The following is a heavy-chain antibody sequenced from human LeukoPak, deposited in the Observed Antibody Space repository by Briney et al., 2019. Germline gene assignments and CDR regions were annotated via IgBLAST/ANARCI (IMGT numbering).Heavy chain of an antibody. D-gene: IGHD3-10*01. CDR2: INPNSGGT. CDR3: AKLLWFGESSDY. V-gene: IGHV1-2*02. CDR1: GYTFSDYY. Sequence: ASVKVSCKASGYTFSDYYMHWVRQAPGQGREWMGWINPNSGGTNYARKFQGRVTMTRDTSISTAYIDLSRLRSDDTAVYYCAKLLWFGESSDYWGQGTLVTVSS. J-gene: IGHJ4*02.